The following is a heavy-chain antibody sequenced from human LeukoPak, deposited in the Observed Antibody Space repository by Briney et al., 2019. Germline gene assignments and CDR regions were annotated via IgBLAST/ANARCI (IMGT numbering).Heavy chain of an antibody. CDR1: GFTFDDYA. CDR2: ISWNSGSI. V-gene: IGHV3-9*01. D-gene: IGHD2-15*01. J-gene: IGHJ2*01. Sequence: GRSLRLSCAASGFTFDDYAMHWVRQAPGKGLEWVSGISWNSGSIGYADSVKGRFTISRDNAKNSLYLQMNSLRAEDTAVYYCARSPHQLGYCSGGSCYRYWYFDLWGRGTLVTVSS. CDR3: ARSPHQLGYCSGGSCYRYWYFDL.